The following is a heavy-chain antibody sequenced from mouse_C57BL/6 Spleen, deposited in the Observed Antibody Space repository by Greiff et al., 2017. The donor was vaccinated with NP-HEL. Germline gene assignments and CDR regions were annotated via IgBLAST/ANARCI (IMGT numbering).Heavy chain of an antibody. V-gene: IGHV1-81*01. Sequence: VKLMESGAELARPGASVKLSCKASGYTFTSYGISWVKQRTGQGLEWIGEIYPRSGNTYYNEKFKGKATLTADKSSSTAYMELRSLTSEDSAVYFCARSKSGTNYFDYWGQGTTLTVSS. J-gene: IGHJ2*01. CDR2: IYPRSGNT. D-gene: IGHD3-3*01. CDR3: ARSKSGTNYFDY. CDR1: GYTFTSYG.